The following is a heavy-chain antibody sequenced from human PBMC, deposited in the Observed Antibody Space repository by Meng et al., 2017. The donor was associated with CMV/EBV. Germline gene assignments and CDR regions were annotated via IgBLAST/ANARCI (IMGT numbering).Heavy chain of an antibody. CDR1: GYTFTSYD. D-gene: IGHD4-23*01. CDR2: MNPNSGNT. V-gene: IGHV1-8*01. Sequence: ASVKVSCKASGYTFTSYDINWVRQATGQGFEWMGWMNPNSGNTGYAQKFQGRVTMTRNTSISTAYMELSSLRSEDTAVYYCARDGNSYYYYYGMDVWGQGTTVTVSS. CDR3: ARDGNSYYYYYGMDV. J-gene: IGHJ6*02.